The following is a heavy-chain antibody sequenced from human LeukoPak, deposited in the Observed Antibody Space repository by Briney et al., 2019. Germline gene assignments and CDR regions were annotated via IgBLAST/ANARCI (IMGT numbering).Heavy chain of an antibody. CDR1: GGSISSGYY. Sequence: SQTLSLTCTVSGGSISSGYYWGWTRQPPGKGLEWIGSGSTYYNPSLKSRVTISVDTSKNQFSLKLSSVTAADTAVYFCASPRGDDSGGYYTWYFHHWGQGILVTVSS. D-gene: IGHD3-22*01. CDR2: SGST. CDR3: ASPRGDDSGGYYTWYFHH. V-gene: IGHV4-38-2*02. J-gene: IGHJ1*01.